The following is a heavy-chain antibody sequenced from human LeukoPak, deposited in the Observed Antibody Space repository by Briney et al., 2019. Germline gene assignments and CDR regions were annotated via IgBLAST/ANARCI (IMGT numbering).Heavy chain of an antibody. CDR3: AKLSAPTSGYFDY. Sequence: PSGGSLRLSCADSGFSFNTYAMTWVRQAPGKGLEWVSGISGSGGSTYYADSVKGRFTISRDNSENTVYLQMSSLRAEDTAVYYCAKLSAPTSGYFDYWGQGTLVTVSS. CDR1: GFSFNTYA. V-gene: IGHV3-23*01. D-gene: IGHD2-15*01. J-gene: IGHJ4*02. CDR2: ISGSGGST.